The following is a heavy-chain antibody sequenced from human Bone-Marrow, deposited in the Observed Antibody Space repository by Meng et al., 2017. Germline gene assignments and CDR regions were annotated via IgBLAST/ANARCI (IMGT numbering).Heavy chain of an antibody. J-gene: IGHJ4*02. CDR3: AKDHVAGNYFDY. V-gene: IGHV3-23*04. CDR1: GFTFSNYA. CDR2: ISGSGEDT. Sequence: QLVGSGGGPVQPGGSLRLSCAASGFTFSNYAMGWVRQAPGKGLEWVSRISGSGEDTYNADPVKGRFTVSRDNSKNTLYLQMNSLRAEDTAVYYCAKDHVAGNYFDYWGQGTLVTVSS. D-gene: IGHD6-19*01.